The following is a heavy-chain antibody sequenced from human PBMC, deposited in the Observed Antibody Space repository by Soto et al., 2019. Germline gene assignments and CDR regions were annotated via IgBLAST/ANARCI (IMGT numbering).Heavy chain of an antibody. CDR1: GFTFSSYA. CDR2: ISGSGGST. J-gene: IGHJ3*02. CDR3: ASLPLMGIAVAGDAFDI. D-gene: IGHD6-19*01. Sequence: GGSLRLSCAASGFTFSSYAMSWVRQAPGKGLEWVSAISGSGGSTYYAASLKGRFTISRDNSKNTLYLQMNSLRSADTAVYYCASLPLMGIAVAGDAFDIWGQGTMVTVSS. V-gene: IGHV3-23*01.